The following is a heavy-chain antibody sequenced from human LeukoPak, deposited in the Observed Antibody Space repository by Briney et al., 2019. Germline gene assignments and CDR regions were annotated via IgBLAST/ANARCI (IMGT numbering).Heavy chain of an antibody. CDR3: ARHLLVPAAIGLFDY. V-gene: IGHV5-51*01. CDR1: GYSFTSYW. CDR2: IYPGDSDS. Sequence: GESLKISCKGSGYSFTSYWIGWVRQMPGKGLEWMGIIYPGDSDSRYSPSFQGQVTISADKPISTAYLQWSSLKASDTAMYYCARHLLVPAAIGLFDYWGQGTLVTVSS. J-gene: IGHJ4*02. D-gene: IGHD2-2*01.